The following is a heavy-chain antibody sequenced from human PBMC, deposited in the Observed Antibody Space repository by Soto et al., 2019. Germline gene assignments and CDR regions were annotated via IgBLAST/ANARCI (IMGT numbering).Heavy chain of an antibody. V-gene: IGHV3-72*01. Sequence: GGSLRLSCAASGFTFSDHYMDWVREAPGKGLEWVGRIRNKANSYTTEYAASVKGRSTISRDESKNSLYLQMNSLETEDTAVSYCVREGRAAAGSRLDLNFWGQGTLVTVSS. J-gene: IGHJ4*02. CDR2: IRNKANSYTT. CDR1: GFTFSDHY. D-gene: IGHD6-13*01. CDR3: VREGRAAAGSRLDLNF.